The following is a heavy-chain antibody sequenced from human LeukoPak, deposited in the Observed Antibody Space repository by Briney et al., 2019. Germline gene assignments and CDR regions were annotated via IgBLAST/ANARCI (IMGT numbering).Heavy chain of an antibody. CDR1: GFTFSSYA. V-gene: IGHV3-30-3*01. CDR3: ARDRSGYYLDY. Sequence: GRSLRLSCAASGFTFSSYAMHWVRQAPGKGLEWVAVISYDGSNKYYADSVKGRFTIPRDNSKNTLYLQMNSLRAEDTAVYYCARDRSGYYLDYWGQGTLVTVSS. J-gene: IGHJ4*02. D-gene: IGHD3-3*01. CDR2: ISYDGSNK.